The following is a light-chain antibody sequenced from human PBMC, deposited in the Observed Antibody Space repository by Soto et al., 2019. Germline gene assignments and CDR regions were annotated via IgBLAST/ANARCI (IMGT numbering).Light chain of an antibody. CDR1: SSDVGGHNY. CDR3: CSYAGSYTYV. Sequence: QPVLTQPRSVSGSPGQSVTISCTGTSSDVGGHNYVSWYQQYPGKAPKLLLSSVSKRPSGVPDRFSGSKSGNTASLTISGLQAEDEADYYCCSYAGSYTYVFGTGTKVTVL. CDR2: SVS. J-gene: IGLJ1*01. V-gene: IGLV2-11*01.